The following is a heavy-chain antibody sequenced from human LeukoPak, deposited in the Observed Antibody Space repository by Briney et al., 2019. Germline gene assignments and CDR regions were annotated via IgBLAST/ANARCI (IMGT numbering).Heavy chain of an antibody. D-gene: IGHD6-6*01. V-gene: IGHV4-39*07. CDR2: IYYSGST. CDR3: ARDRIAARPPYYYYMDV. Sequence: SSETLSLTCTVSGGSISSSSYYWGWIRQPPGKGLEWIGSIYYSGSTYYNPSLKSRVTISVDTSKNQFSLKLSSVTAADTAVYYCARDRIAARPPYYYYMDVWGKGTTVTVSS. J-gene: IGHJ6*03. CDR1: GGSISSSSYY.